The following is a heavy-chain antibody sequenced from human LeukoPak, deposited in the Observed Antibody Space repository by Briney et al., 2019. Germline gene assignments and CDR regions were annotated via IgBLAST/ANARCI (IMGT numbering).Heavy chain of an antibody. CDR3: AKIADDSSGYEDAFDI. CDR2: IAYDGSNK. J-gene: IGHJ3*02. D-gene: IGHD3-22*01. Sequence: LSGGSLRLSCAASGFTFSSYSMHWVRQVPGKGLEWVAVIAYDGSNKYYADSVKGRFTISRDNSKNTLYLQMNSLRAEDTAVYYCAKIADDSSGYEDAFDIWGQGTMVTVSS. V-gene: IGHV3-30-3*02. CDR1: GFTFSSYS.